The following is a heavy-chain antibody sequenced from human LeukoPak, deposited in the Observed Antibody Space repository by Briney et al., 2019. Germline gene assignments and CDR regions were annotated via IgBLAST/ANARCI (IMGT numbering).Heavy chain of an antibody. CDR3: ARVANGDYFDF. D-gene: IGHD4-17*01. CDR2: IYFNGYT. J-gene: IGHJ4*02. Sequence: PSETLSVTCTVSGGSISSGDYYWSWIRQPPGKGLEWIGYIYFNGYTYYNPSLKSRVSISIDTSKNHFSLNLSSVTAADTAVYYCARVANGDYFDFWGQGTLVTVSS. CDR1: GGSISSGDYY. V-gene: IGHV4-30-4*01.